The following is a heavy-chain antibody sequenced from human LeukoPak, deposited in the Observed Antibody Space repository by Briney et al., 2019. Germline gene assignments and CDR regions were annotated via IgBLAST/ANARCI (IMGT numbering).Heavy chain of an antibody. CDR3: ASCSSTSCYTDAFDI. J-gene: IGHJ3*02. Sequence: GVLRLSCAASGFTFSSYSMYWVRQARGTGLEWVSSISSSSSYIYYSDTVNGRFTVSRDNAKNTLYLQMNSLRAEDTAVYNCASCSSTSCYTDAFDIWGQGTMVTVSS. V-gene: IGHV3-21*01. CDR2: ISSSSSYI. CDR1: GFTFSSYS. D-gene: IGHD2-2*02.